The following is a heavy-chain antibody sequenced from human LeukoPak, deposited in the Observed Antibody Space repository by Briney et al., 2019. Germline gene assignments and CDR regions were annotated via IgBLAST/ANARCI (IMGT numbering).Heavy chain of an antibody. J-gene: IGHJ4*02. Sequence: GEPLKISAKGPGYRFTSYLIGWVRQMPGKGLGLMGVFYPRDSDTGYSPSFQGQVTISADKSITTTYLQWMGLKASDTAMYSCAGLNDFWSGYLKYYFDYWGQGTLVTVSS. V-gene: IGHV5-51*01. CDR3: AGLNDFWSGYLKYYFDY. CDR2: FYPRDSDT. D-gene: IGHD3-3*01. CDR1: GYRFTSYL.